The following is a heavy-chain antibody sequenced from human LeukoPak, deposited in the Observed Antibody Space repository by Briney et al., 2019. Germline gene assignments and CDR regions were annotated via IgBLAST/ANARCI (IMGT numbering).Heavy chain of an antibody. J-gene: IGHJ4*02. Sequence: GGSLRLSCAASGFTFSSYWMSWVRQAPGKGLEWVANIKQDGSEKYYVGSVKGRFTISRDNAKNSLYLQMNSLRAEDTAVYYCARDQGWSSFYFDYWGQGTLVTVSS. CDR3: ARDQGWSSFYFDY. CDR1: GFTFSSYW. V-gene: IGHV3-7*01. D-gene: IGHD6-19*01. CDR2: IKQDGSEK.